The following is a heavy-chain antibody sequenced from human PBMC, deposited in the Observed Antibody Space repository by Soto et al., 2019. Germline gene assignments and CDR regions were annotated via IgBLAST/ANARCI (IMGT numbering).Heavy chain of an antibody. V-gene: IGHV1-8*01. CDR3: ARVGRNRRGGDSGGYYYYY. Sequence: QVQLVQSGAEVKKPGASVKVSCKASGYTFTSYDINWVRQATGQGLEWMGWMNPNSGNTGYAQKFQGRVTMTRNTSISTAYMELSSLRSEDTAVYYCARVGRNRRGGDSGGYYYYYWGQGTLVTVSS. J-gene: IGHJ4*02. CDR2: MNPNSGNT. CDR1: GYTFTSYD. D-gene: IGHD3-22*01.